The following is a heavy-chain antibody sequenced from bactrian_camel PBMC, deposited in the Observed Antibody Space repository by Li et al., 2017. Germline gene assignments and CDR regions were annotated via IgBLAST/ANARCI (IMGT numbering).Heavy chain of an antibody. Sequence: HVQLVESGGGSVQAGGSLALSCTSPGSTFSTYSGGWFRQAPGKEREGVAVRESDGTTAYADFAKERFTISLDNTEDTLYLQMDDLKPEDSAMYVCAVDRGSFCREVISNPGYGRKAEYSYSGQGTQVTVS. CDR3: AVDRGSFCREVISNPGYGRKAEYSY. V-gene: IGHV3S55*01. D-gene: IGHD2*01. CDR2: RESDGTT. CDR1: GSTFSTYS. J-gene: IGHJ4*01.